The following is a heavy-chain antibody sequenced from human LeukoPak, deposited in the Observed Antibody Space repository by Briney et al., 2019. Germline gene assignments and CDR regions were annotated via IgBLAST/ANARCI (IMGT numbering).Heavy chain of an antibody. CDR1: GFSFSNYA. Sequence: GGSLRLSCAASGFSFSNYAMTWVRQAPGKGLEWVSGITGSGDGTYYIDSVKGRFISSRDNSENTLHLQTNSLSAADTALYYCVKDGLDWGSYFDLWGRGTQVTVSS. CDR3: VKDGLDWGSYFDL. V-gene: IGHV3-23*01. J-gene: IGHJ2*01. CDR2: ITGSGDGT. D-gene: IGHD2-21*01.